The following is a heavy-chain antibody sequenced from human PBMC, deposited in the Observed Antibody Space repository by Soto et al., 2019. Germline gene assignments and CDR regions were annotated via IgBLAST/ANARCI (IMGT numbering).Heavy chain of an antibody. V-gene: IGHV3-23*01. Sequence: EVQLLESGGGLVQPGGSLRLSCAASGFTFSSYAMRWVRQAPGKGLEWVSTISGSGGSTYYADSVKGRFTISRDNSKNTLYLQMNSLRAEDTAVYYCVRRGSGNYYDYWCQGTLVTVSS. CDR1: GFTFSSYA. D-gene: IGHD1-26*01. CDR2: ISGSGGST. CDR3: VRRGSGNYYDY. J-gene: IGHJ4*02.